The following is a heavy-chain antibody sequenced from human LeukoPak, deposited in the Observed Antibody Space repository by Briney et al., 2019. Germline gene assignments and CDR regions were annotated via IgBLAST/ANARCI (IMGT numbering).Heavy chain of an antibody. CDR3: AKVGYCSSTSCPNDY. J-gene: IGHJ4*02. CDR2: ISGSGGST. CDR1: GFTFSSFA. D-gene: IGHD2-2*01. Sequence: RGSLRLSCAASGFTFSSFAMSWVRQAPGKGLEWVSDISGSGGSTYYADSVKGRFTISRDNSKNTLYLQMNSLRAEDTAVYYCAKVGYCSSTSCPNDYWGQGTLVTVSS. V-gene: IGHV3-23*01.